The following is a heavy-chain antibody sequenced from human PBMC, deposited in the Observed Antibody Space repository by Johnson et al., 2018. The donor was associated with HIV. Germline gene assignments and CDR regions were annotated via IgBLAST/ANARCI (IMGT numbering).Heavy chain of an antibody. V-gene: IGHV3-30*02. D-gene: IGHD2-2*01. CDR1: GLTFSNYG. Sequence: QMLLVESGGGVVQPGGSLRLSCAASGLTFSNYGSHWVRQAPGKGLEWVAFIRYDGSNKYYADSVKGRFTISRDNSKNTLYLQMNSLRAEDTAVYYCARVAPAHDAFDIWGQGTMVTVSS. CDR2: IRYDGSNK. J-gene: IGHJ3*02. CDR3: ARVAPAHDAFDI.